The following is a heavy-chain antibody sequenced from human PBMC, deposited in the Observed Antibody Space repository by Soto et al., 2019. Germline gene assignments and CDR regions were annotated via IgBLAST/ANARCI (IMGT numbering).Heavy chain of an antibody. Sequence: ASVKVSCKASGGTFSSYAISWVRQAPGQGLEWMGGIIPIFGTANYAQKFQGRVTITADESTSTAYMELSSLRSEDTAVYYCARVVDADAGSSSSGSRFDYLGQATLVTVS. CDR3: ARVVDADAGSSSSGSRFDY. V-gene: IGHV1-69*13. D-gene: IGHD6-6*01. CDR2: IIPIFGTA. CDR1: GGTFSSYA. J-gene: IGHJ4*02.